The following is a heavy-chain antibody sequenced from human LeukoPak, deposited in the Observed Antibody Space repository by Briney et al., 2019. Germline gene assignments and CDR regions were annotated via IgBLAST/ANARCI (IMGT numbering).Heavy chain of an antibody. V-gene: IGHV3-9*01. J-gene: IGHJ4*02. CDR1: GFTFDDYA. CDR2: ISWNSGSI. Sequence: GRSLRLSCAASGFTFDDYAMHWVRQAPGKGLEWVSGISWNSGSIGYADSVKGRFTISRDNAKNSLYLQMNSLRAEDTAFYYCAKSYSSSWYGGIDYWGQGTLVTVSP. D-gene: IGHD6-13*01. CDR3: AKSYSSSWYGGIDY.